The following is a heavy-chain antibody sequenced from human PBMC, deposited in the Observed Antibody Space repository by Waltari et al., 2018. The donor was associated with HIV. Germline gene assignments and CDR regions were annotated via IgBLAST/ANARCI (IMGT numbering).Heavy chain of an antibody. J-gene: IGHJ4*02. Sequence: QLQLQESGPGLVKPSETLSLTCTVSGGSISSSNYYWGWIRQPPGKGLEWIGSIYYSGSTYYNPSLKSRVTISVDTPTTHFSLKLSSATAADTAVYYCARHPCIAARRGCYFDYWGQGTLVTVSS. CDR1: GGSISSSNYY. CDR2: IYYSGST. V-gene: IGHV4-39*01. CDR3: ARHPCIAARRGCYFDY. D-gene: IGHD6-6*01.